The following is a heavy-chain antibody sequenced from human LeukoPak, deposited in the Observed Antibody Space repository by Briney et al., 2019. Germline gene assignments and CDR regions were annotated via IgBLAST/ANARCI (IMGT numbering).Heavy chain of an antibody. CDR1: GGSISSYY. CDR2: INHSGST. J-gene: IGHJ4*02. V-gene: IGHV4-34*01. Sequence: SETLSLTCTVSGGSISSYYWSWIRQPPGKGLEWIGEINHSGSTNYNPSLKSRVTISVDTSKNQFSLKLSSVTAADTAVYYCAKNRSGYSGYVWGHRGQGTLVTVSS. CDR3: AKNRSGYSGYVWGH. D-gene: IGHD5-12*01.